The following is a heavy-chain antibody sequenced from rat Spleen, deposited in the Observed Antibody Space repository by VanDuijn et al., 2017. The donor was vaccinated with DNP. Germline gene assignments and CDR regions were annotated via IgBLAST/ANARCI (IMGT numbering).Heavy chain of an antibody. CDR1: GFTFSDYA. D-gene: IGHD4-3*01. CDR2: ISYDGRRT. J-gene: IGHJ2*01. Sequence: EVQLVESGGALLQPGRSLKLSCAASGFTFSDYAMVWVRQDPKKGLEWVATISYDGRRTYYGDSVKGRFTISRDNAKSTLYLQMNSLRSEDMATYYCVRWYNSGYYFDYWGQGVMVTVSS. V-gene: IGHV5-17*01. CDR3: VRWYNSGYYFDY.